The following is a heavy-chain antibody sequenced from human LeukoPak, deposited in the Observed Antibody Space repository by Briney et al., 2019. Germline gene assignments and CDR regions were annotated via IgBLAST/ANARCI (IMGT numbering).Heavy chain of an antibody. CDR3: ARGYSYGPQNYYFDY. Sequence: GASVKVSCKASGYTFTGYYMHWVRQAPGQGLEWMGWINPNSGGTNYAQKFQGRVTMTRDTSISTAYMELSRLRSDDTAVYYCARGYSYGPQNYYFDYWGQGTLVTVSS. J-gene: IGHJ4*02. D-gene: IGHD5-18*01. CDR1: GYTFTGYY. CDR2: INPNSGGT. V-gene: IGHV1-2*02.